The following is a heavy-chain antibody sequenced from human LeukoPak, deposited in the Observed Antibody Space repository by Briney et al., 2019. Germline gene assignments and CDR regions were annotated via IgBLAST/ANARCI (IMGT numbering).Heavy chain of an antibody. D-gene: IGHD1-26*01. Sequence: PRGSLRLSCAAPGFTLSSYAMSWVRQAPGKGLEWVSAISGSGGSTYYADAVKGRFTISRDNSKNTLYLQMNRLRAEETAVYCCAKDLVGATKKFDYWGQGTLVTVSS. CDR2: ISGSGGST. J-gene: IGHJ4*02. CDR3: AKDLVGATKKFDY. V-gene: IGHV3-23*01. CDR1: GFTLSSYA.